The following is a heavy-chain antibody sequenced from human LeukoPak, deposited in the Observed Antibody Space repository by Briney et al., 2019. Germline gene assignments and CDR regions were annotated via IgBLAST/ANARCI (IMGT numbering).Heavy chain of an antibody. J-gene: IGHJ6*03. CDR2: IRSKAYGGTT. V-gene: IGHV3-49*03. CDR1: GFTFGDYA. Sequence: GGSLRLSCTASGFTFGDYAMSWFRQAPGKGLEWVGFIRSKAYGGTTEYAASVKGRFTISRDDSKSIAYLQMNSLKTEDTAVYYCTRAPAETATWSYYYYYYMDVWGKGTTVTVSS. CDR3: TRAPAETATWSYYYYYYMDV. D-gene: IGHD5-18*01.